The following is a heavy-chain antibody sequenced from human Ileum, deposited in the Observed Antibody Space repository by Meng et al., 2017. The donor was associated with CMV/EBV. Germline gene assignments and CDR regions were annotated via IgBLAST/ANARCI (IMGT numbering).Heavy chain of an antibody. CDR3: VRDPYTWVHAGYFDF. CDR2: IKQDGGEK. Sequence: GGSLRLSCAASGFTFSNYWMTWVRQAPGKGTEWVANIKQDGGEKYFVDSVKGRFTISRDNAKNSLYLQMSSLRAEDTAVYYCVRDPYTWVHAGYFDFWGQGTLVTVSS. CDR1: GFTFSNYW. V-gene: IGHV3-7*01. D-gene: IGHD3-16*01. J-gene: IGHJ4*02.